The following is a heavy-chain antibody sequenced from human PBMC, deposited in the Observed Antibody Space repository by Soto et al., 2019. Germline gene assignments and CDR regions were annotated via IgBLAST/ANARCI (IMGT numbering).Heavy chain of an antibody. D-gene: IGHD6-19*01. Sequence: QVQLVESGGGVVQPGRSLRLSCAASGFTFSSYAMHWVRQAPGKGLEWVAVISYDGSNKYYEDSVKGRFTISRDNSKNTLYLQMNSLRAEDTAVYYCARDRRESIAVAGHAEYFQHWGQGTLVTVSS. J-gene: IGHJ1*01. CDR2: ISYDGSNK. CDR1: GFTFSSYA. CDR3: ARDRRESIAVAGHAEYFQH. V-gene: IGHV3-30-3*01.